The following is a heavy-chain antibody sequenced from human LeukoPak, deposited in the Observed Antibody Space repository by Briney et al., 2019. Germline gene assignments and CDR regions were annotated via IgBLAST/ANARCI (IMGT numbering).Heavy chain of an antibody. J-gene: IGHJ6*03. V-gene: IGHV1-2*02. Sequence: ASVKLSCKASGYTFTGYYMHWVRQAPGQGLEWMGWINPNSGGTNYAQKFQGRVTMTRDTSISTAYMELSRLRSDDTAVYYCARSDYEYYYYMDVWGKGTTVTISS. D-gene: IGHD4-17*01. CDR2: INPNSGGT. CDR3: ARSDYEYYYYMDV. CDR1: GYTFTGYY.